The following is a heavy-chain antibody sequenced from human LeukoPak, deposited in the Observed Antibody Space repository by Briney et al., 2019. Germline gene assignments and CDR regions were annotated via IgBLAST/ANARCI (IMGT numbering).Heavy chain of an antibody. Sequence: SVKVSCKASGYTFTSYGISWVRQAPGQGLEWMGGIIPIFGTANYAQKFQGRVTITVDKSTSTAYMELSSLRSEDTAVYYCATTYYYDSSGYLSPSRLSEAFDIWGQGTMVTVSS. CDR3: ATTYYYDSSGYLSPSRLSEAFDI. D-gene: IGHD3-22*01. J-gene: IGHJ3*02. CDR1: GYTFTSYG. V-gene: IGHV1-69*06. CDR2: IIPIFGTA.